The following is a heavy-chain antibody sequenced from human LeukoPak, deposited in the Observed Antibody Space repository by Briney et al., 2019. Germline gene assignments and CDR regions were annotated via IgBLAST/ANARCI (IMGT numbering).Heavy chain of an antibody. CDR2: ISSSGSTI. V-gene: IGHV3-11*01. CDR1: GFTFSDYY. Sequence: GGSLRLSCAASGFTFSDYYMSWIRQAPGKGLEWVSYISSSGSTIYYAGSVKGRFTIARDNAKNSLYLQMNSLRAEDTAVYYCARVQYCSSTSCYYHDAFDIWGQGTMVTVSS. CDR3: ARVQYCSSTSCYYHDAFDI. J-gene: IGHJ3*02. D-gene: IGHD2-2*01.